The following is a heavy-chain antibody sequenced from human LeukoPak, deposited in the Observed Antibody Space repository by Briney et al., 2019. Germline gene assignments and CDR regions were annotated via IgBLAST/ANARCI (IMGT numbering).Heavy chain of an antibody. CDR1: GFTVSSNY. CDR2: IYSGGST. D-gene: IGHD5-12*01. V-gene: IGHV3-66*01. J-gene: IGHJ4*02. Sequence: PGGSLRLSCAASGFTVSSNYMSWVRQAPGKGLEWVSVIYSGGSTYYADSVKGRFTISRDNSKNTLYLQMNSLRAEDTAVYYCARAKGYSGYERYFDYWGQGTLVTVSS. CDR3: ARAKGYSGYERYFDY.